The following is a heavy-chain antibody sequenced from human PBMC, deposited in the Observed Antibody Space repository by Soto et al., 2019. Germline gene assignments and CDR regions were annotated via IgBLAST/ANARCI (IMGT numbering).Heavy chain of an antibody. V-gene: IGHV3-30-3*01. D-gene: IGHD3-22*01. Sequence: GGSLRLSCAASGFTFSSFDMHWVRQAPGKGLEWVALISYDGSTNYYADSVKGGFTITRDNSKNTLYLQMNSLRAEDTAVYYCARGRGYDSSGYYFMWGQGTLVTVSS. CDR1: GFTFSSFD. J-gene: IGHJ4*02. CDR3: ARGRGYDSSGYYFM. CDR2: ISYDGSTN.